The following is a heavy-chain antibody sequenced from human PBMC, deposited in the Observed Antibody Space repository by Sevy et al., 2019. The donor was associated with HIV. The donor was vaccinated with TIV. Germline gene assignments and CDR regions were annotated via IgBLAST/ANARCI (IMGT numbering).Heavy chain of an antibody. D-gene: IGHD2-21*02. J-gene: IGHJ4*02. CDR2: INWNGGST. Sequence: GGSLRLSCAASGFVFEDYGMNWVRQAPGKGLECVSGINWNGGSTGYADSVKGRFTISRDNAKNSLYLQMDSLRAEDTASYYCARERSGGGACYYFYTWCQGALVTVSS. CDR3: ARERSGGGACYYFYT. V-gene: IGHV3-20*04. CDR1: GFVFEDYG.